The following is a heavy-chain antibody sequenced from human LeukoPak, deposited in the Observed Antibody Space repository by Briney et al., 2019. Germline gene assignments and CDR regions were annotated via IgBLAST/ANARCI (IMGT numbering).Heavy chain of an antibody. J-gene: IGHJ6*02. CDR1: GGSISSYY. Sequence: SETLSLTCTVSGGSISSYYWSWIRQPPGEGLEWIGYIYYSGSTNYNPSLKSRVTISVDTSKNQFSLKLSSVTAADTAVYYCARASGWLYYYYYYGMDVWGQGTTVTVSS. D-gene: IGHD6-19*01. CDR3: ARASGWLYYYYYYGMDV. CDR2: IYYSGST. V-gene: IGHV4-59*01.